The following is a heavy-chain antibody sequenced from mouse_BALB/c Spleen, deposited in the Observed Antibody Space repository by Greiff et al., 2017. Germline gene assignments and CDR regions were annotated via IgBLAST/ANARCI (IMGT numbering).Heavy chain of an antibody. V-gene: IGHV3-2*02. J-gene: IGHJ1*01. Sequence: EVQLVESGPGLVKPSQSLSLTCTVTGYSITSDYAWNWIRQFPGNKLEWMGYISYSGSTSYNPSLKSRISITRDTSKNQFFLQLNSVTTEDTATYYCARRNDGYYWYFDVWGAGTTVTVSS. CDR2: ISYSGST. CDR1: GYSITSDYA. D-gene: IGHD2-3*01. CDR3: ARRNDGYYWYFDV.